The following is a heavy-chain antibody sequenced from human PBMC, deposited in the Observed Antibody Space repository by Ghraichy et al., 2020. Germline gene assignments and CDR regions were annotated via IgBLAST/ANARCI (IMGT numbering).Heavy chain of an antibody. V-gene: IGHV4-31*02. CDR3: AREVLCCPYYYGMDV. J-gene: IGHJ6*02. CDR2: IYYSGST. CDR1: GGSISSGGYY. Sequence: LRLSCTVSGGSISSGGYYWSWIRQHPGKGLEWIGYIYYSGSTYYNPSLKSRVTISVDTSKNQFSLKLSSVTAADTAVYYCAREVLCCPYYYGMDVWGQGTTVTVSS.